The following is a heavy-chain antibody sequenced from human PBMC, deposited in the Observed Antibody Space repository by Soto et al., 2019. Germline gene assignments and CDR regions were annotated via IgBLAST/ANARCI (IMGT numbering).Heavy chain of an antibody. CDR3: ARSSSGWYDDVSDY. CDR2: ISWNSGSI. Sequence: PGGSLRLSCAASGFTFSNYAVTWVRQAPGKGLEWVSGISWNSGSIGYADSVKGRFTISRDNAKNSLYLQMNSLRAEDTALYYCARSSSGWYDDVSDYWGQGTLVTVSS. CDR1: GFTFSNYA. D-gene: IGHD6-19*01. V-gene: IGHV3-9*01. J-gene: IGHJ4*02.